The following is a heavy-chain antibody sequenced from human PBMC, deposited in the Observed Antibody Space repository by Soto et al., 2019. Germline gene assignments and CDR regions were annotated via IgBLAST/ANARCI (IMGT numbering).Heavy chain of an antibody. CDR1: GFTFSGSA. CDR3: TRPRILAVAGLDYYYGMDV. D-gene: IGHD6-19*01. V-gene: IGHV3-73*02. CDR2: IRSKANSYAT. Sequence: EVQLVESGGRLVQPGGSLKLSCAASGFTFSGSAMHWVRQASGKGLEWVGRIRSKANSYATAYAASVKGRFTISRDDSKNTAYLQMNSLKTEDTAVYYCTRPRILAVAGLDYYYGMDVWGQGTTVTVSS. J-gene: IGHJ6*02.